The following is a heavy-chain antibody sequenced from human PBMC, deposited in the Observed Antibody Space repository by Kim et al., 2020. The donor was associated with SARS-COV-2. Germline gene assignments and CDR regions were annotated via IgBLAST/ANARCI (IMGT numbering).Heavy chain of an antibody. Sequence: PSLNSQVTISGDTSKNQFSLKLSSVPAADTAVYYCARDYGVSYCYYGMDGWGQGTTVTVCS. V-gene: IGHV4-59*01. D-gene: IGHD3-16*01. CDR3: ARDYGVSYCYYGMDG. J-gene: IGHJ6*02.